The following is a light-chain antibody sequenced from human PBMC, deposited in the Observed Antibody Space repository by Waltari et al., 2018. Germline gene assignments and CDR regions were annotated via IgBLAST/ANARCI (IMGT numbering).Light chain of an antibody. J-gene: IGLJ3*02. CDR3: QSFDSNVRGGGV. CDR2: GNN. CDR1: SSNIGAGHD. V-gene: IGLV1-40*01. Sequence: QSILTQPTSVSGAPGQRVTISCTGSSSNIGAGHDVHWYQAFPGTAPKLLIYGNNNRPSGVPDRFSGSKSGSSASLAINGLQAEDEADYYCQSFDSNVRGGGVFGGGTKVTVL.